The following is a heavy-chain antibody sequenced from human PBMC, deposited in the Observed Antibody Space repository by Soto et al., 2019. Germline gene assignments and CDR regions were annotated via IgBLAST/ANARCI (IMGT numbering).Heavy chain of an antibody. Sequence: QVQLQESGPGLVKPSQTLSLTSTVSGGYISSGGYYWSWIRQHPGTGLEWIGYIYYSGSTYYNPFFKSRVTMSVDTSKNQFSLKLSSVTAVDTAVYYCERSGYRYGPNQLLYWGQGNLVTVSS. CDR2: IYYSGST. CDR3: ERSGYRYGPNQLLY. V-gene: IGHV4-31*03. CDR1: GGYISSGGYY. D-gene: IGHD5-18*01. J-gene: IGHJ4*02.